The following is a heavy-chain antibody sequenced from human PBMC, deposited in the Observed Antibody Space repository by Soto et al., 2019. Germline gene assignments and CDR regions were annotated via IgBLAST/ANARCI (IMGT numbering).Heavy chain of an antibody. D-gene: IGHD6-19*01. CDR1: GFTFSSYS. J-gene: IGHJ3*02. Sequence: GGSLRLSCAASGFTFSSYSMNWVRQTPGKGLEWVSYISISTNTIYYADSVKGRFTISRDNAKNSLYLQMNSLRAEDTAVYYCAREGGLAIAVAGAFDIWGQGTMVTVSS. V-gene: IGHV3-48*01. CDR2: ISISTNTI. CDR3: AREGGLAIAVAGAFDI.